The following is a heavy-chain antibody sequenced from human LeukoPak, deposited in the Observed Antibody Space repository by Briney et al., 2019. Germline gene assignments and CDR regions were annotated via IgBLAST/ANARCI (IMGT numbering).Heavy chain of an antibody. CDR1: GGSINSGSYY. D-gene: IGHD4-17*01. V-gene: IGHV4-39*07. CDR3: ARDPDYGGAFDI. J-gene: IGHJ3*02. CDR2: IYYSGST. Sequence: SETLSLTCTVSGGSINSGSYYWSWIRQPPGKGLEWIGSIYYSGSTYYNPSLKSRVTISVDTSKNQFSLKLSSVTAADTAVYYCARDPDYGGAFDIWGQGTMVTVSS.